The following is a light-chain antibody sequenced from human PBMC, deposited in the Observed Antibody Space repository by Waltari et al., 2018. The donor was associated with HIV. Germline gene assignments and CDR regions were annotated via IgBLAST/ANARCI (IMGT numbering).Light chain of an antibody. J-gene: IGLJ1*01. Sequence: QSVLTQPPSASATPGQRFTISCSGRSSNIGSNTVNWYQQFSGTAPKLLISSNDQRPSGVPDRFSGSKSGTSASLASTGLQSEDEADYYCAAWDDKLDAYVFGTGTKVTVL. CDR3: AAWDDKLDAYV. V-gene: IGLV1-44*01. CDR2: SND. CDR1: SSNIGSNT.